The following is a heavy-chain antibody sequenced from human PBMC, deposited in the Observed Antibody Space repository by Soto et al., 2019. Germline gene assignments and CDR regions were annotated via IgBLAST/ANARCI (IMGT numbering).Heavy chain of an antibody. J-gene: IGHJ3*02. CDR3: ARPKRRGYSYGYDAFDI. D-gene: IGHD5-18*01. CDR1: GGSISSGDYY. CDR2: IYYSGST. Sequence: QVQLQESGPGLVKPSQTLSLTCTVSGGSISSGDYYWSWIRQPPGKGLEWIGYIYYSGSTYYNPSLKSRVTMSVDTSKNQFSLKLSSVTAADTAVYYCARPKRRGYSYGYDAFDIWGQGTMVTVSS. V-gene: IGHV4-30-4*01.